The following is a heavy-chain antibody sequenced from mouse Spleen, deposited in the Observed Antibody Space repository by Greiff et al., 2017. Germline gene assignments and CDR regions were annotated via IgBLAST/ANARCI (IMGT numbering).Heavy chain of an antibody. J-gene: IGHJ4*01. Sequence: QVHVKQPGAELVRPGSSVKLSCKASGYTFTSYWMDWVKQRPGQGLEWIGNIYPSDSETHYNQKFKDKATLTVDKSSSTAYMQLSSLTSEDSAVYYCARKWLLSYAMDYWGQGTSVTVSS. D-gene: IGHD2-3*01. CDR1: GYTFTSYW. CDR3: ARKWLLSYAMDY. CDR2: IYPSDSET. V-gene: IGHV1-61*01.